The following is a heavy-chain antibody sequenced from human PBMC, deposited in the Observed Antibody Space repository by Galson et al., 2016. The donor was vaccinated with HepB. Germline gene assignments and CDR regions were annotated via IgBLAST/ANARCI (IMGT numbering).Heavy chain of an antibody. D-gene: IGHD3-10*01. CDR3: ARGVGYGSGSHFDY. Sequence: SLRLSCAASGFTFSSYGMHWVRQAPGKGLEWMAVIWYDGSNKYYADSVKGRFTISRDNSKNALYLQMNSLRAEDTAVYYCARGVGYGSGSHFDYWGQGTLGTVSS. CDR2: IWYDGSNK. V-gene: IGHV3-33*01. CDR1: GFTFSSYG. J-gene: IGHJ4*02.